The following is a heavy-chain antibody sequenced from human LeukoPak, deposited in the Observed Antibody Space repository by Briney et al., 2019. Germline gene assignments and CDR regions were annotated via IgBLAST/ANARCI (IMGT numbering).Heavy chain of an antibody. CDR1: GFTFSSYA. CDR2: ISGSGGST. Sequence: GGSLRLSCAASGFTFSSYAMSWVRQAPGKGLEWVSAISGSGGSTYYADSVKGRFTISRDNSKNTLYLQMNSLRAEDTAVYYCAKTPDLYCSSTSCLGWFDPWGQGTLVTVSS. J-gene: IGHJ5*02. D-gene: IGHD2-2*01. V-gene: IGHV3-23*01. CDR3: AKTPDLYCSSTSCLGWFDP.